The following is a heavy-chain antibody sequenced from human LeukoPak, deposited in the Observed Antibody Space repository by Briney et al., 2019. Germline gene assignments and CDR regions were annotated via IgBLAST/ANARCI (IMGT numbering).Heavy chain of an antibody. Sequence: GRSLGLSCAASGFTFSSYAMHWVRQAPGKGLEWVAVISYDGSNKYYADSVKGRFTFSRDNSKSTLYLQMNSLRAEDTAVYYCARDLCTVTTCDNWFDPWGQGTLVTVSS. D-gene: IGHD4-17*01. CDR2: ISYDGSNK. J-gene: IGHJ5*02. V-gene: IGHV3-30-3*01. CDR1: GFTFSSYA. CDR3: ARDLCTVTTCDNWFDP.